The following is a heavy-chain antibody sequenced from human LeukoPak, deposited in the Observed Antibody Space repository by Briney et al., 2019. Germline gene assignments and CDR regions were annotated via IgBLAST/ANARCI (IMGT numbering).Heavy chain of an antibody. V-gene: IGHV3-21*01. J-gene: IGHJ4*02. Sequence: GGSLRLSCAASGFTFSSYSMNWVRQAPGKALEWVSSTSRSSIYIYHADSVMGRFTISRDNAKNSLYLQMNSLRAEDTAVYYCARVPHYGDYVHYYFDYWGQGTLVTVSS. D-gene: IGHD4-17*01. CDR3: ARVPHYGDYVHYYFDY. CDR1: GFTFSSYS. CDR2: TSRSSIYI.